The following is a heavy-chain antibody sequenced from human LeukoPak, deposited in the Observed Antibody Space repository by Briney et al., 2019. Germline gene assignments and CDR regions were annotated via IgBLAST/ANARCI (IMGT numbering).Heavy chain of an antibody. CDR3: ARVPRRGDQFDP. D-gene: IGHD3-10*01. CDR2: INPSGGST. J-gene: IGHJ5*02. CDR1: GYTFTNYY. Sequence: ASVKVSCKASGYTFTNYYIHWVRQAPGQGLECMGIINPSGGSTSYAQKFQGRVTMTRDMSTSTVYMELTSLTYEDTAVYYCARVPRRGDQFDPWGQGTLVTVSS. V-gene: IGHV1-46*01.